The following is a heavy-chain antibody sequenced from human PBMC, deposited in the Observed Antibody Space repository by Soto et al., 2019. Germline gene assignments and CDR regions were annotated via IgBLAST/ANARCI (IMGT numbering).Heavy chain of an antibody. V-gene: IGHV4-39*01. CDR1: GDSISSSSQY. CDR3: ARHWIAGSSIP. J-gene: IGHJ5*02. Sequence: QVQLQESGPGLVKPSETLSLTCSVSGDSISSSSQYWGWIRQPPGKGLEWIGSIHYSGTSYYNPSLKSRVTIFVATSKNQLSLKLSSVTAADTAVYYCARHWIAGSSIPWGQGTLVTVSS. D-gene: IGHD2-21*01. CDR2: IHYSGTS.